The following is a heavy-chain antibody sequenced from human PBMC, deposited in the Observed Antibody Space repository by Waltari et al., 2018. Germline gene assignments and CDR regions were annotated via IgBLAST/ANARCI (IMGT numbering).Heavy chain of an antibody. V-gene: IGHV3-33*01. CDR1: GFTFSSYG. Sequence: QVQLVESGGGVVQPGRSLRLSCAASGFTFSSYGMHWVRQAPGKGLEWVAVIWYDGSNKYYADSVKGRFTISRDNSKNTLYLQMNSLRAEDTAVYYCAREGHIDAFDIWGQGTMVIVSS. CDR2: IWYDGSNK. CDR3: AREGHIDAFDI. J-gene: IGHJ3*02.